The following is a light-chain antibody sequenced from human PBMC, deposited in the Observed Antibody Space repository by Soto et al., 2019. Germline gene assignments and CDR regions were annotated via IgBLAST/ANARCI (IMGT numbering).Light chain of an antibody. CDR1: QSVSNNY. Sequence: EVVLTQSPGTLSLSPRERATLSCRASQSVSNNYLAWYQHKPGQAPRLLIYGASNRAPGIPDRFSGSGSGPDFTLTIRRLEPEEFAVYYSQQYAASPRTFGQGTLVEVK. V-gene: IGKV3-20*01. CDR2: GAS. CDR3: QQYAASPRT. J-gene: IGKJ1*01.